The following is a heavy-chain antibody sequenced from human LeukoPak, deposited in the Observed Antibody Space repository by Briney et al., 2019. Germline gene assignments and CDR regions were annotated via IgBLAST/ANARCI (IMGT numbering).Heavy chain of an antibody. Sequence: PGGSLRLSCAASGFTFSSYSMNWVRQAPGKGLEWVSSISSNSSYIYYADSVKGRFTISRDNAKNSLYLQMNSLRAEDTAVYYCARDLPYYGRGPTFDYWGQGTLVTVSS. CDR1: GFTFSSYS. CDR3: ARDLPYYGRGPTFDY. CDR2: ISSNSSYI. V-gene: IGHV3-21*01. J-gene: IGHJ4*02. D-gene: IGHD3-22*01.